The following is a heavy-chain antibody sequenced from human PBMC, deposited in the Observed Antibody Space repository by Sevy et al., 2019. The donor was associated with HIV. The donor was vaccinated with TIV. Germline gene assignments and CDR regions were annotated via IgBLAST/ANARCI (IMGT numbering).Heavy chain of an antibody. V-gene: IGHV1-24*01. Sequence: ASVKVSCKVYGYTLTQLSMHWVRQAPGKGLEWMGSFDPEDGETIYAQKFQGRVTMTEDTSTDTAYMELSSLKSEDTAVFYCAITKDYYDSSGYPFDYWGQGTLVTVSS. CDR3: AITKDYYDSSGYPFDY. CDR1: GYTLTQLS. D-gene: IGHD3-22*01. CDR2: FDPEDGET. J-gene: IGHJ4*02.